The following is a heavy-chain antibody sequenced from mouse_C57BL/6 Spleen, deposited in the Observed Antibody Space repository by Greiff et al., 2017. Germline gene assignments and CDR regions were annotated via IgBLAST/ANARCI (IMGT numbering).Heavy chain of an antibody. J-gene: IGHJ4*01. Sequence: EVKLMESGGGLVKPGGSLKLSCAASGFTFSDYGMHWVRQAPEKGLEWVAYISSGSSTIYNADTVKGRFTFSSDNAKNTLFLQMTSLRSEDTAMYYCARWGYYGRTSYYAMDYWGQGTSVTVSS. CDR1: GFTFSDYG. V-gene: IGHV5-17*01. D-gene: IGHD1-1*01. CDR3: ARWGYYGRTSYYAMDY. CDR2: ISSGSSTI.